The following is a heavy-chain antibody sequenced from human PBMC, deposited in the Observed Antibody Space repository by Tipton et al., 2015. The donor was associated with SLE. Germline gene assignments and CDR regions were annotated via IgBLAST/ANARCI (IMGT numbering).Heavy chain of an antibody. CDR2: VYYTGNT. CDR1: GDSISNNNYY. CDR3: ARDEYRYDTTGYHLLGHFDS. Sequence: GLVKPSETLSLTCTISGDSISNNNYYWGWIRQPPGKGLEWVGTVYYTGNTFYNPSLKSRVTISVDTSKNQFSLNLSFVTAADTAVYYCARDEYRYDTTGYHLLGHFDSWGRGTLVTVSS. J-gene: IGHJ4*02. D-gene: IGHD3-22*01. V-gene: IGHV4-39*07.